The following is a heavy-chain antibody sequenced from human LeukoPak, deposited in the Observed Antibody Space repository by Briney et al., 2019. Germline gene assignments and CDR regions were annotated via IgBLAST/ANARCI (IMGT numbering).Heavy chain of an antibody. V-gene: IGHV1-2*02. J-gene: IGHJ4*02. CDR2: INPTSGGT. D-gene: IGHD5-18*01. CDR1: GYTFTSYY. CDR3: ARDAAMVLRVPD. Sequence: AASVKVSFKASGYTFTSYYMHWVRQAPGQGLEWMGWINPTSGGTNYAQKFQGRVTMTRDTSISTVYMELSRLRSDDTAVYYCARDAAMVLRVPDWGQGTLVTVSS.